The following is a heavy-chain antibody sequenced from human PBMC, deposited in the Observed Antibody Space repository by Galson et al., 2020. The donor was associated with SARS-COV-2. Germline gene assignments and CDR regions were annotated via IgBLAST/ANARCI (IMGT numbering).Heavy chain of an antibody. D-gene: IGHD3-10*01. CDR3: ARVASGTHSLFGGFDT. CDR2: ISGDGRKT. Sequence: GGSLRLSFAASGIPFSNYAIHWVRQAPGKGLEHVSAISGDGRKTYYSRSVKGRFGISRDNSQKTVYLQMGSLRADDLAIYYCARVASGTHSLFGGFDTWGQGTLVIVSS. V-gene: IGHV3-64*01. J-gene: IGHJ3*02. CDR1: GIPFSNYA.